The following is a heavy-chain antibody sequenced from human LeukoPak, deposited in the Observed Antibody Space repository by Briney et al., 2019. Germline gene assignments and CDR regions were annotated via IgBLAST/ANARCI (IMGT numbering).Heavy chain of an antibody. CDR3: AKGSRAQLVVVVAATYDY. CDR1: GFTFSSYS. J-gene: IGHJ4*02. CDR2: ISGSGGST. V-gene: IGHV3-23*01. D-gene: IGHD2-15*01. Sequence: PGGSLRLSCAASGFTFSSYSMNWVRQAPGKGLEWVSAISGSGGSTYYADSVKGRFTISRDNSKNTLYLQMNSLRAEDTAVYYCAKGSRAQLVVVVAATYDYWGQGTLVTVSS.